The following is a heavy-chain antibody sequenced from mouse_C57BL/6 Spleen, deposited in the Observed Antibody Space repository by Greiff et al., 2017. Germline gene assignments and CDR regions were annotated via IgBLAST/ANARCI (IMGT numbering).Heavy chain of an antibody. V-gene: IGHV5-4*01. CDR2: ISDGGSYT. CDR1: GFTFSSYA. Sequence: EVQGVESGGGLVKPGGSLKLSCAASGFTFSSYAMSWVRQTPEKRLEWVATISDGGSYTYYPDNVKGRFTISRDNAKNNLYLQMSHLKSEDTAMYYCARAYYSNLGGFAYWGQGTLVTVSA. CDR3: ARAYYSNLGGFAY. J-gene: IGHJ3*01. D-gene: IGHD2-5*01.